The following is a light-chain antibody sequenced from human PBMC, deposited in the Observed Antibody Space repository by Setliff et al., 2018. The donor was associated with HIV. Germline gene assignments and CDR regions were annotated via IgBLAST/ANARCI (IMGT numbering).Light chain of an antibody. CDR3: AAWDDSLNGYV. J-gene: IGLJ1*01. CDR2: GDT. CDR1: SSNIGSNT. V-gene: IGLV1-44*01. Sequence: QSVLTQPPSASGTPGQRVTISCSGSSSNIGSNTVNWYQHLTGPAPKLLIYGDTHRPSRVPDRFSGSKSGTSASLAISGLQSEDEADYYCAAWDDSLNGYVFGTGTKVTVL.